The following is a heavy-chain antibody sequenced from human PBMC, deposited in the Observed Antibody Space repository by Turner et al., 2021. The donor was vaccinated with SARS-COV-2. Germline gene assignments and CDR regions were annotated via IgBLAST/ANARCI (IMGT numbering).Heavy chain of an antibody. CDR2: IHPSGTT. D-gene: IGHD2-15*01. CDR3: AKGDDSRKSGLL. CDR1: GGSFSGYY. Sequence: QVKLQQWGAGLLKPSETLSLTCAVYGGSFSGYYWTWIRQPPEKGLEWIGEIHPSGTTYHNPSLKGRVTMSVDTSKNQFYLKVSSVTAADTAVYYCAKGDDSRKSGLLWGQGTLVTVSS. J-gene: IGHJ4*02. V-gene: IGHV4-34*02.